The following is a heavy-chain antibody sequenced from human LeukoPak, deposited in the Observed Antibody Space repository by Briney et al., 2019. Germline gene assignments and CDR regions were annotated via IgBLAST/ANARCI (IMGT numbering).Heavy chain of an antibody. V-gene: IGHV1-2*02. D-gene: IGHD2-2*01. CDR2: INPNSGGT. CDR1: GYTFTGYY. J-gene: IGHJ3*02. CDR3: ARLGYQLQMSDAFDI. Sequence: ASVKVSCKASGYTFTGYYMHWVRQAPGQALEWMGWINPNSGGTNYAQKFQGRVTMTRDTSISTAYMELSRLRSEDTAVYYCARLGYQLQMSDAFDIWGQGTMVTVSS.